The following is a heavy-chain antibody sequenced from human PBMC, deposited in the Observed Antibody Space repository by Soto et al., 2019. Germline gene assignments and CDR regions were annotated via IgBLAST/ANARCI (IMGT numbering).Heavy chain of an antibody. CDR2: SKDGGST. CDR1: GGSLTGDY. V-gene: IGHV4-34*01. J-gene: IGHJ4*02. CDR3: ARGQEGVVATH. Sequence: QVQLQQWGAGLLKPSETLSLTCAVTGGSLTGDYWSWACQRPGQGLEWIGESKDGGSTNYSPSLRSRVTIPAHTSKQQFSLKVTSVTAGHTAVYYCARGQEGVVATHLDPGSLVTVSS. D-gene: IGHD2-15*01.